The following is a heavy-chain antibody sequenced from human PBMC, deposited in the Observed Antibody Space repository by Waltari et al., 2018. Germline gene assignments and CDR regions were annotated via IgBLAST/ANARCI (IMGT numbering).Heavy chain of an antibody. CDR1: GSTLTEFS. Sequence: QVQLVQSGAEVKNPGASVKVSCKVSGSTLTEFSMPWVRQAPGNGREWMGGFDPEDGETIYAQKFQGRVTMTEDTSTDTAYMELSSLRSEDTAVYYCARDYFGYCSGGSCYSDGDWGQGTLVTVSS. CDR3: ARDYFGYCSGGSCYSDGD. V-gene: IGHV1-24*01. CDR2: FDPEDGET. J-gene: IGHJ4*02. D-gene: IGHD2-15*01.